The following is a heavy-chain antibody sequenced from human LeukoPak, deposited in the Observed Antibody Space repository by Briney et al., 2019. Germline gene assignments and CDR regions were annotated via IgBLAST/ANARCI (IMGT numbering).Heavy chain of an antibody. CDR2: IYYSGST. V-gene: IGHV4-39*01. D-gene: IGHD6-13*01. CDR3: ARQGSGSSPPYFDY. CDR1: GGSISSSSYY. J-gene: IGHJ4*02. Sequence: PSETLSLTCTVSGGSISSSSYYWGWIRQPPGNGLEWIGSIYYSGSTYYNPSLKSRVTISVDTSKNQFSLKLSSVTAADTAVYYCARQGSGSSPPYFDYWGQGTLVTVSS.